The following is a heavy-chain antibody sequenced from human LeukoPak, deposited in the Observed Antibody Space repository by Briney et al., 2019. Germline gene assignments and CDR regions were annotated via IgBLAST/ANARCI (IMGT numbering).Heavy chain of an antibody. V-gene: IGHV4-4*09. D-gene: IGHD3-22*01. CDR1: GGSIISYY. J-gene: IGHJ4*02. CDR2: IYTSGRT. Sequence: SETLSLTCTVSGGSIISYYSSWIRQPPEKGLEWIGYIYTSGRTNYNPSLKSRVTISVDTSKNQFSLKLSSVTAADTAVYYCVGGYYYDSSGYPSHFDYWGQGTLVTVSS. CDR3: VGGYYYDSSGYPSHFDY.